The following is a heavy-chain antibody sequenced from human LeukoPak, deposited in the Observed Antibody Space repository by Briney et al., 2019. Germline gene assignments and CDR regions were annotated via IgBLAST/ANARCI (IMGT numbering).Heavy chain of an antibody. Sequence: GASVKVSCKASGYTFTGYYMHWVRQAPGQGLEWMGWINPNSGGTNYAQKFQGRVTMTRDTSISTAYMELSRLRSDDTAVYYCARSNIVVVPAAPGDFDYWGQGTLVTVSS. D-gene: IGHD2-2*01. V-gene: IGHV1-2*02. CDR3: ARSNIVVVPAAPGDFDY. CDR2: INPNSGGT. J-gene: IGHJ4*02. CDR1: GYTFTGYY.